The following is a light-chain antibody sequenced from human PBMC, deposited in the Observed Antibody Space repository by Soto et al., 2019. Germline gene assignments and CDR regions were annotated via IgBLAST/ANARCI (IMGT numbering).Light chain of an antibody. V-gene: IGKV3-20*01. J-gene: IGKJ5*01. CDR1: QSVSSSY. CDR3: KQYGSSLT. CDR2: GAS. Sequence: EIVLTQSPGTLSLSPGERATLSCMASQSVSSSYFAWYQQKPGQAPRLLIYGASSRATGIPDRFSGSGSGTDFTLTISRLEPEDVAVYYCKQYGSSLTFGQGTRLEIK.